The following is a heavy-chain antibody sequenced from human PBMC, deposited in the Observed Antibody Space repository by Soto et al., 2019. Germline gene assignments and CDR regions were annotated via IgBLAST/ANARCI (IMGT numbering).Heavy chain of an antibody. V-gene: IGHV5-10-1*01. CDR3: ARKAMAARWADAFDI. CDR2: IDPSDSYT. J-gene: IGHJ3*02. Sequence: PGESLKISCTGSGYSFTTYWITWVRQMPGKGLEWMGRIDPSDSYTNYSPSFQGHVTISADKSISTAYLQWSSLKASDTAMYYCARKAMAARWADAFDIWGQGTMVTVSS. D-gene: IGHD5-12*01. CDR1: GYSFTTYW.